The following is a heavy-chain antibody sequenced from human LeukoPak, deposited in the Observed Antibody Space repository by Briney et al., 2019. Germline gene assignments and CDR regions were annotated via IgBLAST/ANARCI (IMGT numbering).Heavy chain of an antibody. CDR1: GFTFNTYS. D-gene: IGHD1-26*01. V-gene: IGHV3-48*01. CDR3: AREGKWELLPAYYYMDV. CDR2: ITISSRSI. Sequence: GGALRLSCAASGFTFNTYSRNWVRQAPGKGLEGVAYITISSRSIYYADSVKGRFTISRDNAKNSLYLQMNSLRAEDTAVYYCAREGKWELLPAYYYMDVWGKGTTVTISS. J-gene: IGHJ6*03.